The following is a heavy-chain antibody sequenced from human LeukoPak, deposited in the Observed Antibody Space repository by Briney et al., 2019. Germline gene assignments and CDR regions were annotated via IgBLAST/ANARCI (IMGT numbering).Heavy chain of an antibody. D-gene: IGHD6-19*01. CDR1: GFTFSSYG. Sequence: PGGSLRLSCAASGFTFSSYGMHWVRQAPGKGLEWVAVIWYDGSNKYYADSVKGRFTISRDNSKNTLYLQMNSLRAEDTAVYYCARAERQWLATDYWGQGTLVTVSS. J-gene: IGHJ4*02. CDR2: IWYDGSNK. V-gene: IGHV3-33*01. CDR3: ARAERQWLATDY.